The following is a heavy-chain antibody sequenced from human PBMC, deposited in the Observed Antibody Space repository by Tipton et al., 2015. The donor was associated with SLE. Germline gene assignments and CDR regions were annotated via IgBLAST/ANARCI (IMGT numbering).Heavy chain of an antibody. CDR3: ASWVGNQNY. V-gene: IGHV3-7*01. CDR1: GFTFSSYS. D-gene: IGHD7-27*01. CDR2: VNQGGSEK. J-gene: IGHJ4*02. Sequence: SLRLSCAASGFTFSSYSMNWVRQAPGKGLEWVAHVNQGGSEKYYVDSVKGRFTISGDNAKNSLYLQMNSLRAEDTAVYYCASWVGNQNYWGQGTLVTVSS.